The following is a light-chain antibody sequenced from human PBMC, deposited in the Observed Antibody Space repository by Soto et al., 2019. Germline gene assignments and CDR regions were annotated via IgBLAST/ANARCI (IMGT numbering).Light chain of an antibody. J-gene: IGKJ1*01. CDR1: QSISSW. CDR2: KAS. CDR3: QQYNSYPWT. Sequence: DIQMTQSPSTLSASVGDRVTITCRASQSISSWLAWYQQKPGKAPKLLIYKASSLESGVPLRFSGSGSGKEFTLTISSLQPDDFATYYCQQYNSYPWTFGQGTKVEIK. V-gene: IGKV1-5*03.